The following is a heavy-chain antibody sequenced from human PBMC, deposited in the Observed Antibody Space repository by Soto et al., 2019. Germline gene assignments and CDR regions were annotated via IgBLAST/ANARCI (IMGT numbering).Heavy chain of an antibody. J-gene: IGHJ3*01. V-gene: IGHV3-7*01. CDR2: IKQDGSDK. CDR1: GFTFSSSW. CDR3: ARTSSLAAAV. D-gene: IGHD6-13*01. Sequence: EVQLVESGGGLVQPGGSLRLSCVASGFTFSSSWMSWVRQAPGKGLEWVANIKQDGSDKYYVDSVEGRFTISRDNAKNSLYLQMNSLRAEDTAVYYCARTSSLAAAVWGHVTMVIVSS.